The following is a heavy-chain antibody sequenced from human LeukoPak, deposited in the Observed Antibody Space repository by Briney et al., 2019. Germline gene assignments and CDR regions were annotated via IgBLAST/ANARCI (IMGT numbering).Heavy chain of an antibody. CDR2: ISSSSSYI. J-gene: IGHJ4*02. V-gene: IGHV3-21*01. Sequence: GGSLRLSCAASGFTFSSHSMNWVRQAPGKGLEWGSSISSSSSYIYYADSVKGRFTISRDNAKNSLYLQMNSLRAEDTAVYYCARTLRDSSGWYGPFDYWGQGALVTVSS. CDR1: GFTFSSHS. CDR3: ARTLRDSSGWYGPFDY. D-gene: IGHD6-19*01.